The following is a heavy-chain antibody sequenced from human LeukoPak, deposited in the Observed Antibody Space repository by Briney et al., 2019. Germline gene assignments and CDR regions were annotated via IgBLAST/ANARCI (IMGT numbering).Heavy chain of an antibody. J-gene: IGHJ5*02. CDR1: GAPITSFS. Sequence: PSETLSLTCTVSGAPITSFSWSWIRQPAEAGLEWIGRVHRSGNTDYNPSLQGRVTISMDTSRNQLCLILNSVTAEDTAVYYCARDWTTTPGNWFDPWGQGTLDTVSS. CDR3: ARDWTTTPGNWFDP. V-gene: IGHV4-4*07. CDR2: VHRSGNT. D-gene: IGHD1-1*01.